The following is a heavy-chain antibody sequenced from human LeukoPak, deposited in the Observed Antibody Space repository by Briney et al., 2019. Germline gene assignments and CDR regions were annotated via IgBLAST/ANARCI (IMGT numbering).Heavy chain of an antibody. CDR3: ASGSNPDAFDI. Sequence: ASVKVSCKTSGYTFTSYYIHWVRQAPGQGLEWMGRIIPILGIANYAQKFQGRVTITADESTSTAYMELSSLRSEDTAVYYCASGSNPDAFDIWGQGTMVTVSS. J-gene: IGHJ3*02. V-gene: IGHV1-69*02. D-gene: IGHD4-11*01. CDR1: GYTFTSYY. CDR2: IIPILGIA.